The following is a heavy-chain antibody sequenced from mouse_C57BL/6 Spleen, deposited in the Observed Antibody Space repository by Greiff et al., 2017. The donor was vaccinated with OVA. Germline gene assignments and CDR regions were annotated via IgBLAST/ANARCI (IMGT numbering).Heavy chain of an antibody. CDR1: GYTFTSYW. CDR2: LEPSDSYT. Sequence: QVQLQQPGAELVKPGASVKLSCKASGYTFTSYWMQLVKQRPGQGLEWIGELEPSDSYTNYNQKFKGKATLTVDTSSSTAYMQISSLTSEDSAVYYWAPDYSNYGWFAYWGQGTLVTVSA. CDR3: APDYSNYGWFAY. J-gene: IGHJ3*01. D-gene: IGHD2-5*01. V-gene: IGHV1-50*01.